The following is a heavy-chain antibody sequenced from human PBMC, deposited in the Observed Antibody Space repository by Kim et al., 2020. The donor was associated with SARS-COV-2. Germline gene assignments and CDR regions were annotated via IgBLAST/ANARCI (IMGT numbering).Heavy chain of an antibody. J-gene: IGHJ4*02. V-gene: IGHV3-23*01. CDR1: GFTFSSYA. Sequence: GGSLRLSCAASGFTFSSYAMSWVRQAPGKGLEWVSAISGSGGSTYYADSVKGRFTISRDNSKNTLYLQMNSLRAEDTAVYYCAKPPYYDYVWGSYGEYYFDYWGQGTLVTVSS. CDR2: ISGSGGST. CDR3: AKPPYYDYVWGSYGEYYFDY. D-gene: IGHD3-16*01.